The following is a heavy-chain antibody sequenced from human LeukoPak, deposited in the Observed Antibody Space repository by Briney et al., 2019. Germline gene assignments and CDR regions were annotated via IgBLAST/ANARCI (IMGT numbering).Heavy chain of an antibody. V-gene: IGHV1-2*02. CDR3: ARDRQQLVRRGYWFDP. CDR1: GYTFTGYY. D-gene: IGHD6-13*01. Sequence: VKVSCKASGYTFTGYYVHWVRQAPGQGLEWMGWINPNSGGTNYAQKFQGRVTMTWDTSISTAYMELSRLRSDDTAVYYCARDRQQLVRRGYWFDPWGQGTLVTVSS. J-gene: IGHJ5*02. CDR2: INPNSGGT.